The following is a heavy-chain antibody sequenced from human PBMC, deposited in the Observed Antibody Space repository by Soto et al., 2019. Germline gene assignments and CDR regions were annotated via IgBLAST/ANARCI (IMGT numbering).Heavy chain of an antibody. D-gene: IGHD3-16*01. CDR2: RRNKVNSYPT. J-gene: IGHJ4*02. V-gene: IGHV3-72*01. Sequence: EVQLVESGGGLVQPGGSLRLSCAVSGFIFSDYYIDWVRQAPGKGLEWVGRRRNKVNSYPTEYASSVKGRFTASKVDSKNSLYLQMDSLKTEDTAVYYCARLGTPNDFDYWGQGTLVTVS. CDR1: GFIFSDYY. CDR3: ARLGTPNDFDY.